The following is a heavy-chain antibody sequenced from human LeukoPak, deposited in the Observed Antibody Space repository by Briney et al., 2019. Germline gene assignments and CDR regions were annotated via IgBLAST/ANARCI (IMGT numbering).Heavy chain of an antibody. CDR3: ARVDYTTSSPYLLPDS. J-gene: IGHJ4*02. D-gene: IGHD6-6*01. V-gene: IGHV4-59*07. CDR1: RGSIIGYY. Sequence: PSDTLSLTCTLSRGSIIGYYWSWIPQPPGKGLEWIGYIYYSGSTNYNPSLKSRVTISVDTSKNQFSLRLTSVTAADTAVYYWARVDYTTSSPYLLPDSWGQGTLVTVSS. CDR2: IYYSGST.